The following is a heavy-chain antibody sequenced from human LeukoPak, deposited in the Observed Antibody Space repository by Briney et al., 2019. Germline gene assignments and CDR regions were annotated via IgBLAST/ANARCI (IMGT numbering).Heavy chain of an antibody. CDR1: GGSFSGYY. V-gene: IGHV4-34*01. J-gene: IGHJ6*02. CDR3: ARVDINIYYYGMDV. CDR2: INHSGST. Sequence: SETLSLTCAVYGGSFSGYYWSWIRQPPGKGLEWIGEINHSGSTNYNPSLKSRVTISVDTSKNQFSLKLSSVTAADTAVYYCARVDINIYYYGMDVWGQGTTVTVSS. D-gene: IGHD2-2*03.